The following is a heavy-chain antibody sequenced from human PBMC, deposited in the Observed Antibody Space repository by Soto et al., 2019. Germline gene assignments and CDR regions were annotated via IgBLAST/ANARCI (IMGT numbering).Heavy chain of an antibody. CDR2: VYYTGST. J-gene: IGHJ4*02. V-gene: IGHV4-59*01. Sequence: LSLTCTASGDSISTFYWGWMRQSPGKELEWIGYVYYTGSTNYNPSLKSRVTISVDRSKNQFSLKLTSANAADTAVYYCARGRTVRNYADDSSDYFYFFDYWGQGTQVTVSS. CDR1: GDSISTFY. CDR3: ARGRTVRNYADDSSDYFYFFDY. D-gene: IGHD3-22*01.